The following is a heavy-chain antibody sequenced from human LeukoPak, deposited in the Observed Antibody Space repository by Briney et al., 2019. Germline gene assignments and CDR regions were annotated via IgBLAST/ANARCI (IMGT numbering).Heavy chain of an antibody. D-gene: IGHD2-2*01. Sequence: SVKVSCKASGGTFSSYAISWVRQAPGQGLEWMGGILPIFGTANYAQKFQGRVTITADESTSTAYMELSSLRSEDKAVYYCARGLLGYCSSTSCSEMGDAFDIWGQGTMVTVSS. J-gene: IGHJ3*02. CDR1: GGTFSSYA. CDR3: ARGLLGYCSSTSCSEMGDAFDI. CDR2: ILPIFGTA. V-gene: IGHV1-69*13.